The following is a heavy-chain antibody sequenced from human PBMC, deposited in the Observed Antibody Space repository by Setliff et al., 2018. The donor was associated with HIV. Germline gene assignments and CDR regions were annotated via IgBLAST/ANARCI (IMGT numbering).Heavy chain of an antibody. Sequence: LSLTCSVSGDSISAYYWTWIRQSPGKGLEWIGWIYKNGNTNYNPSLTSRLTISVDTSKNQFSLKLSSVTAADTAVYYCARDRWYSSQAKLYYFDYWGQGTLVTVSS. CDR2: IYKNGNT. J-gene: IGHJ4*02. V-gene: IGHV4-4*08. CDR1: GDSISAYY. CDR3: ARDRWYSSQAKLYYFDY. D-gene: IGHD6-19*01.